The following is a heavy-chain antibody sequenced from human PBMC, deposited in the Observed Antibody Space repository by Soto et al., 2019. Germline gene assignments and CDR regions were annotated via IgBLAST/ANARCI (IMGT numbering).Heavy chain of an antibody. J-gene: IGHJ4*02. D-gene: IGHD4-17*01. CDR1: GSTLRRYR. Sequence: LSCAASGSTLRRYRMPLVRQAPGKGLEWVAFLSYDGSNKYYADSVKCRFTISRDSSKNTLYPQMNSLRAEDTAVYYCAKGYDYGDYATDYWGQGTMVPVSS. CDR2: LSYDGSNK. CDR3: AKGYDYGDYATDY. V-gene: IGHV3-30*18.